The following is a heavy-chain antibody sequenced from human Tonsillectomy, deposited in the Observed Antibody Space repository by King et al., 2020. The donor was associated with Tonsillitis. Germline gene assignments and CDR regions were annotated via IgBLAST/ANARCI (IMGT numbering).Heavy chain of an antibody. CDR1: GGSISSYY. J-gene: IGHJ3*02. V-gene: IGHV4-59*01. Sequence: LQLQESGPGLVKPSETLSLTCTVSGGSISSYYWSWIRQPPGKGLEWIGYIYYSGSTNYNPSLKSRVTISVDTSKNQFSLKLSSVTAADTAVYYCARVSRWELLLYAFDIWGQGTMVTVSS. D-gene: IGHD1-26*01. CDR3: ARVSRWELLLYAFDI. CDR2: IYYSGST.